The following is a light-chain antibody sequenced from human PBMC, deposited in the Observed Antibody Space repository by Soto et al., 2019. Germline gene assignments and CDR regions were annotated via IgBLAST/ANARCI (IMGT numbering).Light chain of an antibody. J-gene: IGKJ2*01. CDR2: DAA. Sequence: EIVLTQSPATLSLSPGERATLSCRASKSVSSYLAWYQQKPDQAPRLLIYDAANRATGIPARFSGSGSGTDFTLTISSLEPEDFAGYYCQQRSNWPRNTFGQGTKLEIK. V-gene: IGKV3-11*01. CDR3: QQRSNWPRNT. CDR1: KSVSSY.